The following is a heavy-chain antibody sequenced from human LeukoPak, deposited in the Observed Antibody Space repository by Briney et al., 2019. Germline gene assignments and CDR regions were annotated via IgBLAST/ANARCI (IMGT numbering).Heavy chain of an antibody. Sequence: GGSLRLSCAASGFTFSSDWMSWVRQAPGKGLEWVANIKRDGSEKYYVDSVKGRFTISRDNAKNSLLLQMNSLRAEDTAVYYCAREEAAARFDYWGQGTLVTVSS. CDR1: GFTFSSDW. J-gene: IGHJ4*02. CDR3: AREEAAARFDY. D-gene: IGHD6-13*01. V-gene: IGHV3-7*04. CDR2: IKRDGSEK.